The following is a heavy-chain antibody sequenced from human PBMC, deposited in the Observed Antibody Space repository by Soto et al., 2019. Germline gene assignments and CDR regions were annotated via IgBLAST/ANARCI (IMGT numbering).Heavy chain of an antibody. Sequence: EVQLLESGGGLVQPGGSLRLSCVASGFTFSSYGMNWVRQAPGKGLEWVSGISGSGGITYYADSVKGRFTISRDNSKNTLYLQMNSLRAEDTAVYYCAKDRVLRNAFDIWGQGIMVTVSS. V-gene: IGHV3-23*01. CDR2: ISGSGGIT. J-gene: IGHJ3*02. CDR3: AKDRVLRNAFDI. CDR1: GFTFSSYG. D-gene: IGHD3-3*01.